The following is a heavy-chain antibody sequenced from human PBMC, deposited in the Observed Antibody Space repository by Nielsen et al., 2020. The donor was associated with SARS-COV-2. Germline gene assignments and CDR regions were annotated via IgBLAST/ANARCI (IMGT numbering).Heavy chain of an antibody. J-gene: IGHJ6*02. Sequence: GSLRLSCAASGFTFSSYAMHWVRQAPGKGLEWVAVISYDGSNKYYADSVKGRFAISRDNSKNTLYLHMNSLRAEDTAVYYCVTGGQWLVRHPYGMEVWGQGTTVTVSS. V-gene: IGHV3-30*09. CDR2: ISYDGSNK. D-gene: IGHD6-19*01. CDR1: GFTFSSYA. CDR3: VTGGQWLVRHPYGMEV.